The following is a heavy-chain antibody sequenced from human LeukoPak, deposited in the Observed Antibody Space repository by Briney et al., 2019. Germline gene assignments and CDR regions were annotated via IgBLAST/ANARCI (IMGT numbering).Heavy chain of an antibody. CDR1: GFTFSSYA. Sequence: PGGSLRLSCAASGFTFSSYAMHWVRQAPGKGLEWVAVISYDGSNKYYADSVKGRFTISRDNSKNTLYLQMNSLRAEDTGVFYCARDGGLTGGYFDYWGQGTLVTVSS. J-gene: IGHJ4*02. D-gene: IGHD7-27*01. CDR3: ARDGGLTGGYFDY. V-gene: IGHV3-30*14. CDR2: ISYDGSNK.